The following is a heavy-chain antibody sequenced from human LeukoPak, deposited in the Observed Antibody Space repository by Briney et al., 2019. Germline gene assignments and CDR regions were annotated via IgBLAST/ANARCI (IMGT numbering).Heavy chain of an antibody. CDR1: GGSISSYY. J-gene: IGHJ4*02. D-gene: IGHD3-22*01. CDR3: ARLIAAYYYDSSGYFDY. CDR2: IYYSGST. Sequence: SETLSLTCTVSGGSISSYYWSWIRQPPGKGLEWIGCIYYSGSTNYNPSLKGRVTISVDTSKNQFSLKLSSVTAADTAVYYRARLIAAYYYDSSGYFDYWGQGTLVTVSS. V-gene: IGHV4-59*01.